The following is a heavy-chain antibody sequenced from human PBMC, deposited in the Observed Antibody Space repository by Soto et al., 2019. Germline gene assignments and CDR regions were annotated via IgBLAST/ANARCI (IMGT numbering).Heavy chain of an antibody. CDR2: IWYDGKNK. V-gene: IGHV3-33*01. CDR3: ASRSPALDY. D-gene: IGHD2-2*01. J-gene: IGHJ4*02. Sequence: QVQLVESGGGVVQPGGSLRLSCAASGFSFSTYGMHWVRQAPGKGLEWVAVIWYDGKNKYYADSVKGRFTISRDNSKNTLYLQMNSRRAEDTALYYWASRSPALDYWGQGTLVTVSS. CDR1: GFSFSTYG.